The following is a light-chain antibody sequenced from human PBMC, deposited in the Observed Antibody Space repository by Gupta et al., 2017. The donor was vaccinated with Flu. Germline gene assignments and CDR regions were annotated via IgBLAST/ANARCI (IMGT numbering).Light chain of an antibody. CDR2: DAS. Sequence: EIVLTQSPATLSLSPGERATLSCRASQSVSTYLAWYQWKPGLAPRLLIYDASNRASGIPARFSGSGSGTDFTLTISSREPEDFAVYYCEQRRNWPRLTFGGGTTVEI. V-gene: IGKV3-11*01. J-gene: IGKJ4*01. CDR3: EQRRNWPRLT. CDR1: QSVSTY.